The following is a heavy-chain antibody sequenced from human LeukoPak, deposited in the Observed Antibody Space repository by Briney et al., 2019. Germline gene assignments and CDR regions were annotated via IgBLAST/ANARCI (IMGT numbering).Heavy chain of an antibody. CDR2: ISSRGSTI. Sequence: GGSLRLSCTASGFTFSDYYMSWIRQAPGKGLEWISYISSRGSTIYYADSVKGRYTISRDNAKNSLYLQMNSLRAEDTAIYYCARDHGYSSSSRYWGQGTLVTVSS. CDR1: GFTFSDYY. D-gene: IGHD6-6*01. J-gene: IGHJ4*02. CDR3: ARDHGYSSSSRY. V-gene: IGHV3-11*01.